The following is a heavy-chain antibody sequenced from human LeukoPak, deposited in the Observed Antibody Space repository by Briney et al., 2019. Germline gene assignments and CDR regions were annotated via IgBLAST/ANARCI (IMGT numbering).Heavy chain of an antibody. CDR2: FYSGGSV. CDR1: GFSVSSSS. V-gene: IGHV3-53*01. J-gene: IGHJ4*02. Sequence: GGSLRLSCAVSGFSVSSSSMNWVRQAPGEGLEWVSIFYSGGSVLFADSVKGRFSVSRDSSKNTMYLQMNNLRAEDTAIYYCARVARQGGIGFDYWGQGTLVTVSS. CDR3: ARVARQGGIGFDY. D-gene: IGHD3-16*01.